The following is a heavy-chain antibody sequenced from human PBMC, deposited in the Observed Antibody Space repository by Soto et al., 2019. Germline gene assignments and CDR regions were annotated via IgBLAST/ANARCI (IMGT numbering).Heavy chain of an antibody. CDR2: IYYSGST. Sequence: QLQLQESGPGLVKPSETLSLTCTVSGGSISSSSYYWGWIRQPPGKGLEWIGSIYYSGSTYYNPSLKSRVTISVDTSKNQFSLKLSSVTAADTAVYYCARSSSGWYEKYFDYWGQGTLVTVSS. CDR1: GGSISSSSYY. V-gene: IGHV4-39*01. D-gene: IGHD6-19*01. J-gene: IGHJ4*02. CDR3: ARSSSGWYEKYFDY.